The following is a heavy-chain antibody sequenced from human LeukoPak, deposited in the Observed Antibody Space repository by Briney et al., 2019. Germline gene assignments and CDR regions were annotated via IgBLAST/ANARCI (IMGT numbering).Heavy chain of an antibody. Sequence: KTSQTLSLTCTVSGYSISSGYYWGWIRQPPGKGLEWIGSIYHSGSTYYNPSLKSRVTISVDTSKNQFSLKLSSVTAADTAVYYCASSLTIFGVVPFDYWGQGTLVTVSS. CDR2: IYHSGST. CDR1: GYSISSGYY. D-gene: IGHD3-3*01. CDR3: ASSLTIFGVVPFDY. V-gene: IGHV4-38-2*02. J-gene: IGHJ4*02.